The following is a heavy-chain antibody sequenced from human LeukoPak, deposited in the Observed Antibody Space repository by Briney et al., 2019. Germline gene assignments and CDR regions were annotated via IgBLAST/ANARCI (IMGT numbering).Heavy chain of an antibody. J-gene: IGHJ4*02. CDR2: ISYDGSNK. Sequence: GGSLRLSCAASGFTFSSYGMHWVRQAPGKGLEWVAVISYDGSNKYYADSVKGRFTISRDNSKNTLYLQMNSLRAEDTAVYYCAKGIAAAGFGTYFDYWGQGTLVTVSS. V-gene: IGHV3-30*18. D-gene: IGHD6-13*01. CDR1: GFTFSSYG. CDR3: AKGIAAAGFGTYFDY.